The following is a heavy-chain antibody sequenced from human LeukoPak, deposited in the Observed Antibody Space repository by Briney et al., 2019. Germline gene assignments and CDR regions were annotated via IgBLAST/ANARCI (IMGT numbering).Heavy chain of an antibody. J-gene: IGHJ4*02. Sequence: SETLSLTCAVCGGSFSGYYWSWIRQPPGKGLEWIGEINHSGSTNYNPSLKSRVTISVDTSKNQFSLKLSSVTAADTAVYYCASTIAVAGTGYWGQGTLVTVSS. CDR1: GGSFSGYY. CDR2: INHSGST. D-gene: IGHD6-19*01. CDR3: ASTIAVAGTGY. V-gene: IGHV4-34*01.